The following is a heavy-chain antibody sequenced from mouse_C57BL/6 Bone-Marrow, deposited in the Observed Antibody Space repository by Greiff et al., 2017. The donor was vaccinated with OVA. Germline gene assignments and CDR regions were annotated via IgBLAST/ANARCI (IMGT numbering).Heavy chain of an antibody. V-gene: IGHV5-12*01. J-gene: IGHJ3*01. Sequence: EVKLMESGGGLVQPGGSLKLSCAASGFTFSDYYMYWVRQTPEKRLEWVAYISNGGGSTYYPDTVKGRFTISRDNAKNTLYLQMSRLKSEYTAMYYCARPGFAYWGQGTLVTVSA. CDR3: ARPGFAY. CDR2: ISNGGGST. CDR1: GFTFSDYY.